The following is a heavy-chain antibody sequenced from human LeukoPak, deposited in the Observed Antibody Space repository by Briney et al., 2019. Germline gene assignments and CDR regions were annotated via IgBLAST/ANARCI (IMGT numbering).Heavy chain of an antibody. CDR1: GFTFSSYG. CDR2: IRYDGSNK. Sequence: GGSLRLSCVASGFTFSSYGMHWVRQAPGKGLEWVAFIRYDGSNKYYADSVKGRFTISRDNSKNTLYLQMNSLRAEDTAVYYCAKQEDIWFGELLPVDYWGQGTLVTVSS. D-gene: IGHD3-10*01. V-gene: IGHV3-30*02. J-gene: IGHJ4*02. CDR3: AKQEDIWFGELLPVDY.